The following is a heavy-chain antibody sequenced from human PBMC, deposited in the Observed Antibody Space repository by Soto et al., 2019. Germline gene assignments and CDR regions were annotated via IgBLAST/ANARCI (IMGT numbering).Heavy chain of an antibody. J-gene: IGHJ4*02. CDR3: ARGLITGSQYSGRWYYFDS. D-gene: IGHD1-26*01. V-gene: IGHV4-34*01. CDR2: INHSGSA. CDR1: GGSFSGYI. Sequence: PSETLSLTCDVYGGSFSGYIWTWIRQTPGKGLQWIGQINHSGSANYNSSLKSRVTISVHTSNSQFSLELSSVTAADTAVYYCARGLITGSQYSGRWYYFDSWGQGTQVTVSS.